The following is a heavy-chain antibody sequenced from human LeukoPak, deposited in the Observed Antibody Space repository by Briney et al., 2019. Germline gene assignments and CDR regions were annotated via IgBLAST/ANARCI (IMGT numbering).Heavy chain of an antibody. V-gene: IGHV1-2*02. CDR3: ARGGLNYYDSSGYYDY. CDR2: INPNSGGT. Sequence: GASVKVSCKASGYTFTGYYMHWVRQAPGQGLEWMGWINPNSGGTNYAQKFQGRVTMTRDTSISTAYMELSRLRSDDTAVYYCARGGLNYYDSSGYYDYWGQGTLDTVSS. J-gene: IGHJ4*02. CDR1: GYTFTGYY. D-gene: IGHD3-22*01.